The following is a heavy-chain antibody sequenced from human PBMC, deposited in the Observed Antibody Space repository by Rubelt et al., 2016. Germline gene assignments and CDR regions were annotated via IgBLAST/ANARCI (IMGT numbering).Heavy chain of an antibody. CDR2: LSGSGDDT. CDR3: VKDQVGGGYYTTDY. V-gene: IGHV3-23*01. J-gene: IGHJ4*02. Sequence: LQLQGSGPGLVKPSETLSLTCSVSGGSISSSNYYWGWIRQPPGKGLEWVSTLSGSGDDTYYADSVKGRFTISRYNFKKTRNRQVNSLRAEDTAVYYCVKDQVGGGYYTTDYWGQGTLVTVSS. CDR1: GGSISSSNYY. D-gene: IGHD3-3*01.